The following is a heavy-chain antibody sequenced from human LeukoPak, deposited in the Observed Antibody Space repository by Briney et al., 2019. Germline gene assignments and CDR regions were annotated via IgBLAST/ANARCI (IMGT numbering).Heavy chain of an antibody. J-gene: IGHJ5*02. D-gene: IGHD3-9*01. V-gene: IGHV3-48*03. Sequence: PGGSLRLSCAASGFTFRSYEMNWVRQAPGKGLEWVSYISSSGSTIYYADSVKGRFTISRDNAKNSLYLQMNSLRAEDTAVYYCARASTDADRVLRYFDWFIPNSFDPWGQGTLVTVSS. CDR1: GFTFRSYE. CDR3: ARASTDADRVLRYFDWFIPNSFDP. CDR2: ISSSGSTI.